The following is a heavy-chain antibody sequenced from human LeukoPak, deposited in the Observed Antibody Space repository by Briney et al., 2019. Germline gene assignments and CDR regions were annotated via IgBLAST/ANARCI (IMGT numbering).Heavy chain of an antibody. CDR2: ISSSGSTI. D-gene: IGHD6-6*01. Sequence: GGSLRLPCAASGFNFGSYSMTWVRQAPGKGLEWVSYISSSGSTIYYADSVKGRFTISRDNAKNTVYLQMNSLRAEDTAVYYCARKSGVAARGTDGNYYYYYYYMDVWGKGTTVTVSS. V-gene: IGHV3-48*04. CDR3: ARKSGVAARGTDGNYYYYYYYMDV. J-gene: IGHJ6*03. CDR1: GFNFGSYS.